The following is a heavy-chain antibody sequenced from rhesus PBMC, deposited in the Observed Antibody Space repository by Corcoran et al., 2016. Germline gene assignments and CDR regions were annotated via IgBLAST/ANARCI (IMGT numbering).Heavy chain of an antibody. Sequence: QVQLQASGPGLVNPSETLSLPFAFSGGPFSGGSSWGWILHPPGKGLEWIGNIYVNSASTYYNPSLKSRVTISKDTSKNQFSLKLSSVTAADTAVYYCARGIGAYYFDYWGQGVLVTVSS. CDR2: IYVNSAST. J-gene: IGHJ4*01. D-gene: IGHD5-42*01. V-gene: IGHV4S7*01. CDR1: GGPFSGGSS. CDR3: ARGIGAYYFDY.